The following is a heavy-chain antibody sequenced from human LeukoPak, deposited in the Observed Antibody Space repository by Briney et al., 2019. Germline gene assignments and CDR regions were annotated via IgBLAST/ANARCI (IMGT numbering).Heavy chain of an antibody. Sequence: GGSLRLSCVASGFTFSSYSMNWVRQSPGKGLEWISFIFSSTLVNYADSVKGRFTISRDNAKKSIYLQMRSLRDEDTAVYYCASGPYGGNPFDFWGQGTLVTVSS. CDR3: ASGPYGGNPFDF. D-gene: IGHD4-23*01. V-gene: IGHV3-48*02. CDR1: GFTFSSYS. CDR2: IFSSTLV. J-gene: IGHJ4*02.